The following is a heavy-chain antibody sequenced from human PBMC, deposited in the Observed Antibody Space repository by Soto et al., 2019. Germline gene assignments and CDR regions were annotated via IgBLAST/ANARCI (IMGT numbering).Heavy chain of an antibody. V-gene: IGHV1-46*01. CDR1: GYRFTSYG. D-gene: IGHD5-18*01. CDR2: INPSGGST. Sequence: ASVKVSCKASGYRFTSYGISWVRQAPGQGLEWMGIINPSGGSTSYAQKFQGRVTMTRDTSTSTVYMELSSLRSEDTAVYYCARAGDTAMPADAFDIWGQGTMVTVS. J-gene: IGHJ3*02. CDR3: ARAGDTAMPADAFDI.